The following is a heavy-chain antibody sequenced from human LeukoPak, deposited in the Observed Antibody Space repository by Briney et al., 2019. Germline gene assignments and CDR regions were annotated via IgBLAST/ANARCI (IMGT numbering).Heavy chain of an antibody. D-gene: IGHD6-6*01. J-gene: IGHJ4*02. CDR2: ISGSGGST. CDR1: GFTFSSYA. V-gene: IGHV3-23*01. CDR3: AKSAHGYSSSSTVF. Sequence: GGSLRLSCAASGFTFSSYAMNWVRQAPGKGLEWVSGISGSGGSTYYADSVKGRFTISRDNSKNTLYLQMNSLRAEDTAVYYCAKSAHGYSSSSTVFWGQGTLVTVSS.